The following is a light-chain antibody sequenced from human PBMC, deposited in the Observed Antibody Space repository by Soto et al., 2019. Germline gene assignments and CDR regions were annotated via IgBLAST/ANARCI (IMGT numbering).Light chain of an antibody. Sequence: QSVLTQPPSVSGSPGQSVTISCTGTGSDVGGYDYVSWYQQHPGKAPKLLIYDVTKRPSGVPDRFSGSKSGNTASLTISGLQAEDEADFFCCSYGGSFPYVFGTGTKLTVL. CDR3: CSYGGSFPYV. CDR2: DVT. CDR1: GSDVGGYDY. V-gene: IGLV2-11*01. J-gene: IGLJ1*01.